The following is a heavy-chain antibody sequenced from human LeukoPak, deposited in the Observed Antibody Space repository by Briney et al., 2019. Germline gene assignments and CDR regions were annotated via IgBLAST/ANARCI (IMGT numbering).Heavy chain of an antibody. D-gene: IGHD2-2*01. Sequence: PGGSLRLSCAASGFTFSSYDMHWVRQATGKGLEWVSAIGTAGDTYYPGSVKGRFTISRENAKDSLYLQMNSLRAGDTAVYDWARDCSSTSCYPHYYYYGMDVWGQGTTVTVSS. J-gene: IGHJ6*02. V-gene: IGHV3-13*01. CDR2: IGTAGDT. CDR3: ARDCSSTSCYPHYYYYGMDV. CDR1: GFTFSSYD.